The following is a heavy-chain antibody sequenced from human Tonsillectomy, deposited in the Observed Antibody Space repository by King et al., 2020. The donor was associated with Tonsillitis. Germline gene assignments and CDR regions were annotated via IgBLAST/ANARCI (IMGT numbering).Heavy chain of an antibody. CDR2: IVPLFGTA. V-gene: IGHV1-69*06. J-gene: IGHJ4*02. Sequence: QLVQSGAEVKKPGSSVKVSCKASGGSFSSYAISWVRQAPGQGLEWMGGIVPLFGTASYAQKFRGRVTITADKSTNTAYMELSSLRSEDTAVDNLATSLRGSGWYFDYWGRGTLVTVSS. D-gene: IGHD6-19*01. CDR3: ATSLRGSGWYFDY. CDR1: GGSFSSYA.